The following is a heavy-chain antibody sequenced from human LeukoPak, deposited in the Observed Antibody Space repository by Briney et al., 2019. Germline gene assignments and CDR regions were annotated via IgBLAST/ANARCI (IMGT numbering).Heavy chain of an antibody. V-gene: IGHV3-73*01. CDR2: IRSKANSYAT. CDR1: GFTFSGSA. D-gene: IGHD5-12*01. J-gene: IGHJ6*03. CDR3: TRQWLRFFNSYYYYYMDV. Sequence: PGGSLRLSCAASGFTFSGSAMHWVRQASGKGLEWVGRIRSKANSYATAYAASVKGRFTISRDDSKNTAYLQMNSLKTEDTAVYYCTRQWLRFFNSYYYYYMDVWGKGTTVTVSS.